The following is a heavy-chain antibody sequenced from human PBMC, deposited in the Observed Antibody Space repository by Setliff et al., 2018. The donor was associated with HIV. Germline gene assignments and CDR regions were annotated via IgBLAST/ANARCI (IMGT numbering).Heavy chain of an antibody. D-gene: IGHD6-19*01. Sequence: ASVKVSCKASGYTFTNSGMHWMRQAPGQRPEWLGRINGGSGRTEYSQKFQSRFTITRDTSANTDYMELSSLRSEDTAVYYCAREGEGSGWSMLDYWGQGTLVTVSS. CDR1: GYTFTNSG. J-gene: IGHJ4*02. CDR2: INGGSGRT. CDR3: AREGEGSGWSMLDY. V-gene: IGHV1-3*01.